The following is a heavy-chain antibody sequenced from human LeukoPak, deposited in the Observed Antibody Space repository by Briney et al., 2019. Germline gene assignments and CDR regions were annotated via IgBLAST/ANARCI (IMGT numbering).Heavy chain of an antibody. CDR1: GGSISSYY. V-gene: IGHV4-59*08. CDR3: ARTDRGYCSSTSCYGPYFDY. Sequence: SETLSLTCTVSGGSISSYYWSWIRQPPGKGLEWIGYIYYSGSTNYNPSLKSRVTISVDTSKNQFSLKLSSVTAADTAVYYCARTDRGYCSSTSCYGPYFDYWGQGTLVTVSS. CDR2: IYYSGST. D-gene: IGHD2-2*01. J-gene: IGHJ4*02.